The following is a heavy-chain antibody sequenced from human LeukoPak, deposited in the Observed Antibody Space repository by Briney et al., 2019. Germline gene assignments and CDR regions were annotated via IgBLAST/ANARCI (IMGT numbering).Heavy chain of an antibody. CDR3: ARATVEGAYDYFDY. CDR1: GLSVSSNY. CDR2: MYASGAS. Sequence: PGGSLRLSCAGSGLSVSSNYMGWVRQAPGKGLEWVSIMYASGASYYTDSAKGRFTVSRDSSENTVYLQMNSLRAEDTAVYYCARATVEGAYDYFDYWGQGSQVTVSS. V-gene: IGHV3-66*01. J-gene: IGHJ4*02. D-gene: IGHD3-22*01.